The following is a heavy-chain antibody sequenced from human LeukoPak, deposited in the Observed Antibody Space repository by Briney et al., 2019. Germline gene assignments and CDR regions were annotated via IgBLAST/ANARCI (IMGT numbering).Heavy chain of an antibody. CDR2: IKTKIAGETT. D-gene: IGHD4/OR15-4a*01. Sequence: GGSLRLSCAASGFTVSNAWMSWVRQAPGKGLEWVARIKTKIAGETTDYAAPVKGRFTISRDDSKDTVYLQMDTLKTEDTAVYYCTTDTLPNYDDAFAIWGQGTMATVSS. V-gene: IGHV3-15*01. J-gene: IGHJ3*02. CDR1: GFTVSNAW. CDR3: TTDTLPNYDDAFAI.